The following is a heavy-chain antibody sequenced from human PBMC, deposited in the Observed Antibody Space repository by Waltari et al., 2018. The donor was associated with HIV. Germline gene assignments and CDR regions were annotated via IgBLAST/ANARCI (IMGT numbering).Heavy chain of an antibody. Sequence: QVHLVESGGGLVKPGGSLRLSCGASGFTFRDYYMSWICQAPGKGLEWVSYISNSGSTVYYAESVKGRFTISRDNAKNSLYLQMNSLRAEDTALYYCAREGKEVAAVTTLTTDYYYYAMDVWGQGTTVTVSS. CDR3: AREGKEVAAVTTLTTDYYYYAMDV. V-gene: IGHV3-11*01. D-gene: IGHD4-17*01. CDR1: GFTFRDYY. J-gene: IGHJ6*02. CDR2: ISNSGSTV.